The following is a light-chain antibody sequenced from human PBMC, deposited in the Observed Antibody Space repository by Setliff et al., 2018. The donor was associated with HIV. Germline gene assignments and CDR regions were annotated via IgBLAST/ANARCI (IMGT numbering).Light chain of an antibody. CDR3: AAWDDSLNGYV. CDR1: SSNIGSNT. Sequence: VLTQPPSASGTPGQRVTISCSGGSSNIGSNTVNWYQQLPGTAPKLLIYSDHQRPSGVPDRFSGSKSGTSASLAISGLQSEDEADYYCAAWDDSLNGYVFGTGTKGTVL. J-gene: IGLJ1*01. V-gene: IGLV1-44*01. CDR2: SDH.